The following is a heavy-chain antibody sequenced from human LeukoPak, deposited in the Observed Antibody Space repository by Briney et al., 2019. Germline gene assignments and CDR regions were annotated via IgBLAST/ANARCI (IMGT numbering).Heavy chain of an antibody. CDR3: VRGHGGY. V-gene: IGHV4-61*01. CDR2: TYNGGST. CDR1: GGSVSSSIYH. J-gene: IGHJ4*02. Sequence: PSETLSLTCTVSGGSVSSSIYHWFWLRRPPGKGPEWIGFTYNGGSTYYNPSLKSRVTISVDMAKNQFSLKVMSVTAADTAVYYCVRGHGGYWGQGTLVTVSS.